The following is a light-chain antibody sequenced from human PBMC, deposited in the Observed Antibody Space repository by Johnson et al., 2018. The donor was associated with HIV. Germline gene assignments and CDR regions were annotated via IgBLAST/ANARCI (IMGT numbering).Light chain of an antibody. CDR2: ENT. CDR3: RTWDSSLSAHYI. V-gene: IGLV1-51*02. Sequence: QSVLTQPPSVSAAPGQKVTISCSGSSSNIGNKYVSWYQQLPGTAPKLLIYENTKRPSGIPDRFYDSKSGTSATLGITGLQTGDEADYYCRTWDSSLSAHYIFGTGTKVTVL. CDR1: SSNIGNKY. J-gene: IGLJ1*01.